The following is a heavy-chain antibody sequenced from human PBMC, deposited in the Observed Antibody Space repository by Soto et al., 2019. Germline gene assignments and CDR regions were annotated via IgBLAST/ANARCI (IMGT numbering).Heavy chain of an antibody. V-gene: IGHV2-70*11. D-gene: IGHD6-6*01. Sequence: SGPTLVNPTQTLTLTCTFSGFSLSTNGMCVSWIRQPPGKALEWLARIDWDDDKYYSTSLKTRLTISKDTSKNQVALTMTNMDPVDTATYYCARFRIAARYLDFWGQGALVTVSS. CDR3: ARFRIAARYLDF. J-gene: IGHJ4*02. CDR2: IDWDDDK. CDR1: GFSLSTNGMC.